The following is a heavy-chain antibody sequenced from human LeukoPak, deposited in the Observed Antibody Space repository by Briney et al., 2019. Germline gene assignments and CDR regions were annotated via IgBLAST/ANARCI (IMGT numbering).Heavy chain of an antibody. CDR3: ARFYDSSGPARNSFDY. J-gene: IGHJ4*02. D-gene: IGHD3-22*01. CDR2: IYYSGSS. Sequence: NPSETLSLTCTVSGGSISSGDYYWSWIRQHPGKGLEWIGYIYYSGSSYYNPSLKSRVTISVDTSKSQFSLKLSSVTAADTAVYYCARFYDSSGPARNSFDYWGQGTLVTVSS. CDR1: GGSISSGDYY. V-gene: IGHV4-31*03.